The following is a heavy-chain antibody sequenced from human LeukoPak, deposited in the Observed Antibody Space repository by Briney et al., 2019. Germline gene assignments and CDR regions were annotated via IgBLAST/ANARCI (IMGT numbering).Heavy chain of an antibody. CDR2: IYYSGST. J-gene: IGHJ4*02. D-gene: IGHD3-10*01. V-gene: IGHV4-61*08. CDR1: GASVSSGGYY. CDR3: ARRGGSGRSFDY. Sequence: SETLPLTCTVSGASVSSGGYYWSWIRQPPGKGLEWIGYIYYSGSTNYNPSLKSRVTISVDTSKNQFSLKASPVTAADTAVYYCARRGGSGRSFDYWGQGTLVTVSS.